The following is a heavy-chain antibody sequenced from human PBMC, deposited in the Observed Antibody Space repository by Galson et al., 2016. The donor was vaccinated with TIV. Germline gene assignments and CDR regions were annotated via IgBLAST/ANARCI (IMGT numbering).Heavy chain of an antibody. J-gene: IGHJ4*02. CDR2: ISAGGGRT. V-gene: IGHV3-23*01. D-gene: IGHD5-12*01. Sequence: SLRLSCAASGFTFSSFAVSWVRQAPGKGLEWVSGISAGGGRTNYADSVKGRFTISRDNPENTLYLQMSSLRAEDTAVYYCAKETSSGFSGYGYIDYWGQGTLVTVSS. CDR3: AKETSSGFSGYGYIDY. CDR1: GFTFSSFA.